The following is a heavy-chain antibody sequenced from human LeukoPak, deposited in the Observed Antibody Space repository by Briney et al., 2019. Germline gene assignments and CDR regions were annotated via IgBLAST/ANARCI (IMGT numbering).Heavy chain of an antibody. CDR1: GGSISNFY. V-gene: IGHV4-59*01. J-gene: IGHJ5*01. Sequence: SSETLSLTCTVSGGSISNFYWTWIRQSPGKGLEWIGYISYSGTTKYSPSLKSRVTMSLDTSKNQFSLKLNSVTAADTAVYYCARNHGGWFDSWGQGTLVTVSS. CDR2: ISYSGTT. D-gene: IGHD4-23*01. CDR3: ARNHGGWFDS.